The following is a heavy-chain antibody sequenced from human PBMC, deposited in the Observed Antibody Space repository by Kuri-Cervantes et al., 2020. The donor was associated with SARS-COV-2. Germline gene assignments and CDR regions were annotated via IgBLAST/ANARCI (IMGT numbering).Heavy chain of an antibody. Sequence: GESLKISCAASGFTFSSYAMHWVRQAPGKGLEWVAVISYDGSNKYYADSVKGRFTISRDNSKNTLYLQMNSLGAEDTAVYYCARDCAAGIFDYWGQGTLVTVSS. CDR2: ISYDGSNK. CDR1: GFTFSSYA. V-gene: IGHV3-30-3*01. D-gene: IGHD1-1*01. CDR3: ARDCAAGIFDY. J-gene: IGHJ4*02.